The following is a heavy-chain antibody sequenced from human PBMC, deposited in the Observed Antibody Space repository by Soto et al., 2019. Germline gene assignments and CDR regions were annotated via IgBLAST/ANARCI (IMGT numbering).Heavy chain of an antibody. CDR1: GGSISSGGYY. D-gene: IGHD1-1*01. J-gene: IGHJ1*01. CDR2: IYDSGST. Sequence: QVQLQESGPGLVKPSQTLSLTCTVSGGSISSGGYYWSWIRQHPGKGLEWIGSIYDSGSTYYNPSIKSRATISVDASKNQLSLKLASVTAADTAMYYCARGGTRAYFHHWGQGTLVTVSS. CDR3: ARGGTRAYFHH. V-gene: IGHV4-31*03.